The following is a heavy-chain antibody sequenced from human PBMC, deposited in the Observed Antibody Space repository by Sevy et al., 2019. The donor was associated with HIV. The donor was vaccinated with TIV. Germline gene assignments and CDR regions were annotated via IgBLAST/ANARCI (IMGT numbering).Heavy chain of an antibody. V-gene: IGHV3-23*01. Sequence: GGSLRLSCAASGFTFSNYAMSWVRQAPGKGREWVSSISRGGSSIDYADSVKGRFTISRDNSMNTLHLQMNSLRAEDTAIYYCAKVDVVVPVADYGLDVWGQGTTVTVSS. CDR2: ISRGGSSI. CDR3: AKVDVVVPVADYGLDV. D-gene: IGHD2-2*01. CDR1: GFTFSNYA. J-gene: IGHJ6*02.